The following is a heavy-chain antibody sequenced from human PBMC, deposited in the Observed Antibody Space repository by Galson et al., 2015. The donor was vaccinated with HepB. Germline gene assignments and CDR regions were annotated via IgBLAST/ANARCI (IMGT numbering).Heavy chain of an antibody. CDR2: ISGSGGST. D-gene: IGHD2-15*01. CDR1: GSTFSSYA. Sequence: SLRLSCAASGSTFSSYAMSWVRQAPGKGLEWVSAISGSGGSTYYADSVKGRFTISRDNSKNTLYLQMNSLRAEDTAVYYCANLIIGVVVAEDAFDIWGQGTMVTVSS. CDR3: ANLIIGVVVAEDAFDI. V-gene: IGHV3-23*01. J-gene: IGHJ3*02.